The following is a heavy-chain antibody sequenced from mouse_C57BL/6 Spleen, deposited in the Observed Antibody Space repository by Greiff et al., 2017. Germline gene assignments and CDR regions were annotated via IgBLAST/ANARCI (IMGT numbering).Heavy chain of an antibody. V-gene: IGHV1-81*01. CDR1: GYTFTSYG. J-gene: IGHJ4*01. CDR2: IYPRSGNT. D-gene: IGHD2-3*01. Sequence: VKVVESGAELARPGASVKLSCKASGYTFTSYGISWVKQRTGQGLEWIGEIYPRSGNTYYNEKFKGKATLTADKSSSTAYMQLRSLTSEDSAVYFSARWLLLAMGDWGQGTSVTVAS. CDR3: ARWLLLAMGD.